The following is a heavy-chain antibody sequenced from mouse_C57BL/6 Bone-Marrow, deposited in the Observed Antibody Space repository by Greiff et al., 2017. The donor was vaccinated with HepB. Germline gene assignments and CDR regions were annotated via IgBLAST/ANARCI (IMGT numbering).Heavy chain of an antibody. J-gene: IGHJ4*01. D-gene: IGHD3-2*02. CDR3: ARHPYSSGYGYAMDY. CDR2: FYPGSGSI. Sequence: QVHVKQSGAELVKPGASVKLSCKASGYIFTEYTIHWVKQRSGQGLEWIGWFYPGSGSIKYNEKFKDKATLTADKSSSTVYMELSRLTSEDSAVYFCARHPYSSGYGYAMDYWGQGTSVTVSS. CDR1: GYIFTEYT. V-gene: IGHV1-62-2*01.